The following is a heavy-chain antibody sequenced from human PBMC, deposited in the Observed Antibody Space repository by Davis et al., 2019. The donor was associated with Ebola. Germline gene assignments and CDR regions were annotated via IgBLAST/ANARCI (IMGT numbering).Heavy chain of an antibody. CDR2: VHVGNGNT. J-gene: IGHJ4*02. V-gene: IGHV1-3*01. Sequence: AASVKVSCKASGFTLTNYAIHWVRQAPGHRLAWMGWVHVGNGNTKYSQRFQGRVTITTDTSASTVYLDLTSLRSDDTAVFYCARAPFGYNSGWYADYWGPGSLVTVSS. D-gene: IGHD6-19*01. CDR3: ARAPFGYNSGWYADY. CDR1: GFTLTNYA.